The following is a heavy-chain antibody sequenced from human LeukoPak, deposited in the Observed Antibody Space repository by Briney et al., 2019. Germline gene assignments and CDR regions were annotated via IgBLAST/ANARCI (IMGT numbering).Heavy chain of an antibody. CDR3: ARDTGRDEYSSSWHFDY. CDR2: INPKRGGT. D-gene: IGHD6-13*01. CDR1: GYTFTGYY. Sequence: ASVNVSCKASGYTFTGYYMHWVRQAPGQGLEWMGWINPKRGGTNYAQKSQGRVTMARDTSISTAYMELSRLTSDDTAVYYCARDTGRDEYSSSWHFDYWGQGTLVTVSS. V-gene: IGHV1-2*02. J-gene: IGHJ4*02.